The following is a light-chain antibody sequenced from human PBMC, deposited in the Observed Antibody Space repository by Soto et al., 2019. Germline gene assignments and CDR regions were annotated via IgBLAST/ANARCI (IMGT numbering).Light chain of an antibody. CDR3: QHYNTYST. V-gene: IGKV1-5*03. CDR2: KAS. CDR1: QSISSW. Sequence: DIQRTQSPSTLSASVGDRVTITCRASQSISSWLAWYQQKPGKAPKLLIYKASSLESGVPSRFSGSGSGTEFTLTIRSLQPDDFATYYCQHYNTYSTFGQGTKVDI. J-gene: IGKJ1*01.